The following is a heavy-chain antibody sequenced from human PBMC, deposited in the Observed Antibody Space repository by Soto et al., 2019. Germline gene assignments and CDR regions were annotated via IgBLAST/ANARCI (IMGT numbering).Heavy chain of an antibody. D-gene: IGHD4-17*01. Sequence: EVQLVESGGGLVQPGGSLRLSCAASGFTVSSNYMSCVRQAPGQGLEWVSVIYSGGSTYYADSVKGRFTISRDNSKNTLYLQRNSLGAEFTAVYYCAREEATQDHYGENSCGPIDYWGQGTLVTVSS. V-gene: IGHV3-66*01. CDR3: AREEATQDHYGENSCGPIDY. J-gene: IGHJ4*02. CDR1: GFTVSSNY. CDR2: IYSGGST.